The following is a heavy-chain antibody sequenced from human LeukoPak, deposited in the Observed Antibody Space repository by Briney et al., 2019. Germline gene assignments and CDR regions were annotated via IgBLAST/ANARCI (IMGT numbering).Heavy chain of an antibody. D-gene: IGHD7-27*01. CDR3: ARGHWGLDY. Sequence: PGGSLRLSCAASGFTFSDHYMTWIRQAPGKGLEYISYLSNTGSDISYADSVKGRFSISRDNAKNSLYLQMNSLRAEDTAMYYCARGHWGLDYWGQGTLVTVSS. CDR2: LSNTGSDI. CDR1: GFTFSDHY. V-gene: IGHV3-11*01. J-gene: IGHJ4*02.